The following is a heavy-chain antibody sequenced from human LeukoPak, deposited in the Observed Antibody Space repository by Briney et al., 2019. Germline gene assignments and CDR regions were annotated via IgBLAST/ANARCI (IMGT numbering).Heavy chain of an antibody. CDR1: GFTFSSYS. Sequence: GGSLRLSCAASGFTFSSYSLNWVRQAPGKGLEWVSSISSNSNYINYADSVKGRFTISRDNTKNSLYLQMNSLRAEDTAVYYCARASVGNYYDSSGYYYVGAFDIWGQGTMVTVSS. J-gene: IGHJ3*02. CDR3: ARASVGNYYDSSGYYYVGAFDI. D-gene: IGHD3-22*01. CDR2: ISSNSNYI. V-gene: IGHV3-21*01.